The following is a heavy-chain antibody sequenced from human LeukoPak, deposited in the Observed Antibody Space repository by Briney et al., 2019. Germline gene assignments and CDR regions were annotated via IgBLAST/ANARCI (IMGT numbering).Heavy chain of an antibody. CDR1: GGSVSSGSYY. CDR3: ARINSTHDAFDI. V-gene: IGHV4-61*01. J-gene: IGHJ3*02. Sequence: SETLSLTCTVSGGSVSSGSYYWSWIRQPPGKGLEWIGYIYYSGTSKYKASLTSRVTISVDTSKNQFSLKLNSVTAADTAVYYCARINSTHDAFDIWGQGTMVTVSS. D-gene: IGHD2/OR15-2a*01. CDR2: IYYSGTS.